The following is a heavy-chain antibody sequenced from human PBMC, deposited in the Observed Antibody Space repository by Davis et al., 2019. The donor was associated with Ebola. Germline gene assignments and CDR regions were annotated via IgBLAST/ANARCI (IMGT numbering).Heavy chain of an antibody. V-gene: IGHV3-33*01. Sequence: GESLKISCAASGFTFSSYGMHWVRQAPGKGLEWVAVIWYDGSNKYYADSVKGRFTISRDNSKNTLYLQMNSLRAEDTAVYYCARVPGYWSGHIDSWGQGTLVTVSS. CDR3: ARVPGYWSGHIDS. CDR1: GFTFSSYG. J-gene: IGHJ4*02. D-gene: IGHD1-1*01. CDR2: IWYDGSNK.